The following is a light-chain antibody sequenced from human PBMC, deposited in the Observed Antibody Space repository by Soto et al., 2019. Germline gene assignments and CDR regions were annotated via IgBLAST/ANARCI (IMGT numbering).Light chain of an antibody. J-gene: IGKJ4*01. CDR3: QQCHAYSLT. CDR1: QNIRSR. V-gene: IGKV1-5*03. Sequence: DIQMTQSPSTLSASVGDRVTITCRASQNIRSRLAWYQQKPGEAPRLLIYEASILESGVSSRFSGRGSGTEFTLTITSLQPDDFATYYCQQCHAYSLTFGGGTKVEIK. CDR2: EAS.